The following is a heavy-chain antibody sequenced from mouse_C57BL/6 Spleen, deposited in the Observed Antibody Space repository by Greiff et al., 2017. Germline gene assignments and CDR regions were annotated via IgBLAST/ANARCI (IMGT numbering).Heavy chain of an antibody. D-gene: IGHD2-3*01. CDR2: INPSNGGT. V-gene: IGHV1-19*01. CDR1: GYTFTDYY. J-gene: IGHJ2*01. Sequence: EVQLQQSGPVLVKPGASVKMSCKASGYTFTDYYMNWVKQSHGKSLEWIGVINPSNGGTSYNQKFKGKATLTVDKSSSTAYMELNSLTSEDSAVYYCARGYDGYYVFDYWGQGTTLTVSS. CDR3: ARGYDGYYVFDY.